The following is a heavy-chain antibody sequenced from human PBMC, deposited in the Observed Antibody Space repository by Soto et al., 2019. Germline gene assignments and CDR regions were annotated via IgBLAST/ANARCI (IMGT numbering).Heavy chain of an antibody. CDR3: ARDAKKGTWYYGMDV. V-gene: IGHV4-59*01. J-gene: IGHJ6*02. CDR1: GGSISIYY. Sequence: PSETLSLTCTVSGGSISIYYWSWIRQPPGKGLEWIGHVFYSGSTEYNPSLKSRVTISVDTSKTQFSLKLTSVTAADTAVYYCARDAKKGTWYYGMDVWGQGTTVTVSS. CDR2: VFYSGST.